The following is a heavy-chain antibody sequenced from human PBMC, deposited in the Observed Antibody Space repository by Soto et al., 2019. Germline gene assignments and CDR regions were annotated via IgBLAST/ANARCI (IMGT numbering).Heavy chain of an antibody. CDR2: INAGNGNT. V-gene: IGHV1-3*01. CDR1: GYTFTSYA. Sequence: ASVKVSCKASGYTFTSYAIDWVRQAPGQRLEWMGWINAGNGNTKYSQKFQGRVTITRDTSASTAYMELSSLRSEDTAVYYCARLNGYCVRGSCHGHYAMDVWGQGTTVTVSS. CDR3: ARLNGYCVRGSCHGHYAMDV. J-gene: IGHJ6*02. D-gene: IGHD2-15*01.